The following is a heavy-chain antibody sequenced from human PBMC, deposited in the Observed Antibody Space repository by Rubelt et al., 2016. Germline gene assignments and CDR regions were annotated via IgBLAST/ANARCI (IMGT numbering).Heavy chain of an antibody. CDR1: GYTFTSYD. CDR3: ARERGNSRAFDI. D-gene: IGHD2/OR15-2a*01. Sequence: VKVSCKASGYTFTSYDINWVRQATGQGLEWMGWMNPNSGNTGYAQKFQGRVTMTRNTSISTAYMELSSLRSEDTAVYYCARERGNSRAFDIWGQGTMVTVSS. V-gene: IGHV1-8*01. J-gene: IGHJ3*02. CDR2: MNPNSGNT.